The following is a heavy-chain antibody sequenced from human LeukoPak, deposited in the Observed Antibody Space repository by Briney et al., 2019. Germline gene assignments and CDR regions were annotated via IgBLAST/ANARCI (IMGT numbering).Heavy chain of an antibody. V-gene: IGHV1-2*02. CDR1: GYTFTSYD. Sequence: ASVKVSCKASGYTFTSYDINWVRQAPGQGLEWMGWINPNSGGTNYAQKFQGRVTMTRDTSISTAYMELSRLRFDDTAVYYCARGIVVPAAILYQYWFDPWGQGTLVTVSS. J-gene: IGHJ5*02. CDR2: INPNSGGT. CDR3: ARGIVVPAAILYQYWFDP. D-gene: IGHD2-2*02.